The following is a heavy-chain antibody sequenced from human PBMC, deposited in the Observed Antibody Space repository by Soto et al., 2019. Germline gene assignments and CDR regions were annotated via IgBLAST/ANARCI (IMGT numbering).Heavy chain of an antibody. CDR3: ARRCYHPYAAAANPDIYS. J-gene: IGHJ4*02. D-gene: IGHD6-13*01. Sequence: SETLSLTCAVYGGSFSGYYWSWIRQPPGKGLEWIGEINHSGSTNYNPSLKSRVTISVDTSKNQFSLKLSSVTAADTAVYYCARRCYHPYAAAANPDIYSWGQGNLLTVSS. CDR2: INHSGST. V-gene: IGHV4-34*01. CDR1: GGSFSGYY.